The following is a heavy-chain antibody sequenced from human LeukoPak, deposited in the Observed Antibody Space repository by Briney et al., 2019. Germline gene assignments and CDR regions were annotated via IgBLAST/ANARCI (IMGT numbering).Heavy chain of an antibody. CDR2: ISAHNGDT. CDR1: GYTFTSYG. D-gene: IGHD1-26*01. Sequence: ASVKVSCKASGYTFTSYGISWVRQAPGQGLEWMGWISAHNGDTNYAQKFQGRVSMTTDTSTSTGYMELRSLTSDDTAVYYCARDLKRTVGATTASDYWGQRTLVTVSS. CDR3: ARDLKRTVGATTASDY. J-gene: IGHJ4*02. V-gene: IGHV1-18*01.